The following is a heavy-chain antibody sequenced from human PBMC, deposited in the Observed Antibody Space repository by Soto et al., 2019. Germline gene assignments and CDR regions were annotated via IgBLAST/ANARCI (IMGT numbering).Heavy chain of an antibody. CDR1: GFPFTSYG. J-gene: IGHJ4*02. CDR2: ISYDGSEK. CDR3: VAGQYYFDY. V-gene: IGHV3-30*03. Sequence: QVQLVESGGGVVQPGRSLRLSCAASGFPFTSYGMHWVREGPDKGLEWVAIISYDGSEKHYAESVKGRFTISRDNSKNTLYLQKNSLRPEDTALYYCVAGQYYFDYRGQGTLVIVSS.